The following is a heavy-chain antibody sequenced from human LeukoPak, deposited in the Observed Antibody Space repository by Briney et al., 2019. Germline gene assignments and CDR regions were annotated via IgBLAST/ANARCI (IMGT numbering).Heavy chain of an antibody. J-gene: IGHJ4*02. CDR2: ISSSSSYI. CDR1: GFTFSSYR. Sequence: GGSLRLSCAASGFTFSSYRMNWVRQAPGKGLEWVSSISSSSSYIYYADSVKGRFTISRDNAENSLYLQMNSLRAEDTAVYYCARSPQYCGSDCYSDYWGRGTLVTVSS. V-gene: IGHV3-21*01. D-gene: IGHD2-21*02. CDR3: ARSPQYCGSDCYSDY.